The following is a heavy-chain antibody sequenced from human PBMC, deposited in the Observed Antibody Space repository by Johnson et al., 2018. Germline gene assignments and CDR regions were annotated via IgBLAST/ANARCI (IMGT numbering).Heavy chain of an antibody. J-gene: IGHJ3*02. CDR3: ARRGPNDAFDI. CDR2: ISWNSGSI. D-gene: IGHD3-16*01. V-gene: IGHV3-9*01. CDR1: GFTVDGYA. Sequence: QPGRSLRLSCAXSGFTVDGYAMHWVRQAPGKGLEWVSGISWNSGSIHYADSVKGRFTISRDNAKNSLFLQMNSLRAEDTALYYCARRGPNDAFDIWGQGTMVTVSS.